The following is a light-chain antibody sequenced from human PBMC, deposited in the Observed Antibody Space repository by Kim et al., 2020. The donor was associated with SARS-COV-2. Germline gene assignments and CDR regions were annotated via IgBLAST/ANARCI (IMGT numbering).Light chain of an antibody. CDR1: QSVFGN. CDR2: DAS. V-gene: IGKV3-15*01. J-gene: IGKJ3*01. Sequence: EIVVTQSPATLSVSPGETATLSCRASQSVFGNLAWYQHKPGQSPRLLIYDASTRATGIPARFSGSGSGTEFTLTISSLQSEDFAVYYCQQYNNWPPFTFGPGTKVDIK. CDR3: QQYNNWPPFT.